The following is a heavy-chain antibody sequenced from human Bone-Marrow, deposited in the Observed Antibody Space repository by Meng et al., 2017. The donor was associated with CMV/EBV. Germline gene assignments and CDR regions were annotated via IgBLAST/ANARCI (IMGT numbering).Heavy chain of an antibody. CDR3: ARAEAATGTYDP. CDR1: GFTFSSYA. V-gene: IGHV3-30-3*01. D-gene: IGHD1-1*01. J-gene: IGHJ5*02. Sequence: GESLKISCAASGFTFSSYAMHWVRQAPGKGLEWVAVISYDGSNKYYADSVKGRFTISRDNSKNTLYLQMTSLRAEDTAVYYCARAEAATGTYDPWGQGTLVTVSS. CDR2: ISYDGSNK.